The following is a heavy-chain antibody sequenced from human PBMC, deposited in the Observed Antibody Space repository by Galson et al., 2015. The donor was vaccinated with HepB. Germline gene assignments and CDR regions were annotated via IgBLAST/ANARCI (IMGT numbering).Heavy chain of an antibody. CDR1: GYTFTGYY. J-gene: IGHJ5*02. CDR3: ARDKCSSTSCYTTLGWFDP. D-gene: IGHD2-2*02. Sequence: SVKVSCKASGYTFTGYYMHWVRQAPGQGLEWMGWINPNSGGTNYAQKFQGWVTMTRDTSISTAYMELSRLRSDDTAVYYCARDKCSSTSCYTTLGWFDPWGQGTLATVSS. CDR2: INPNSGGT. V-gene: IGHV1-2*04.